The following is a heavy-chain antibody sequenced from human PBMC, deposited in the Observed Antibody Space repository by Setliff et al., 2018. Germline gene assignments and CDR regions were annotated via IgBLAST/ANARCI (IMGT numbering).Heavy chain of an antibody. D-gene: IGHD2-15*01. V-gene: IGHV1-8*02. CDR3: TRGGGGGRCYSCWFDP. CDR2: MNPYSGNT. CDR1: GYTFNNYD. J-gene: IGHJ5*02. Sequence: ASVKVSCKASGYTFNNYDINWVRQAPGQGLEWMGWMNPYSGNTGYAQKFQGRVTMTRNTSISTAYMELSSLRSEDTAVYYCTRGGGGGRCYSCWFDPWGQGTLVTVSS.